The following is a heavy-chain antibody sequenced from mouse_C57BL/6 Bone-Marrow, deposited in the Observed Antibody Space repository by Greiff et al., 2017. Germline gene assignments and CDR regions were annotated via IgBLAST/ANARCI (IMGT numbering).Heavy chain of an antibody. CDR2: IYPRSGNT. V-gene: IGHV1-81*01. D-gene: IGHD1-1*01. J-gene: IGHJ4*01. Sequence: QVQLKQSGAELARPGASVKLSCKASGYTFTSYGISWVKQRTGQGLEWIGEIYPRSGNTYYNEKFKGKATLTADKSSSTAYMELRSLTSEDSAVYFCGYYGSYYYAMDYWGQGTSVTVSS. CDR3: GYYGSYYYAMDY. CDR1: GYTFTSYG.